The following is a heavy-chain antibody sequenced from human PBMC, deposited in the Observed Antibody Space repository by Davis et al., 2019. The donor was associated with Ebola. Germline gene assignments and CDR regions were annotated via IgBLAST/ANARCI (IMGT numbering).Heavy chain of an antibody. D-gene: IGHD6-19*01. CDR2: ISSSSSYI. V-gene: IGHV3-21*01. Sequence: GESLKISCAASGFTFSSYSMNWVRQAPGKGLEWVSSISSSSSYIYYADSVKGRFTISRDNAKNSLYLQMNSLRAEDTAVYYCARDTRGGWELDYWGQGTLVTVS. CDR3: ARDTRGGWELDY. J-gene: IGHJ4*02. CDR1: GFTFSSYS.